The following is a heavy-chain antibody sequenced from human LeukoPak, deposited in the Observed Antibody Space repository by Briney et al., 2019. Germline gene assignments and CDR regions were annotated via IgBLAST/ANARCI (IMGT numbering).Heavy chain of an antibody. CDR3: ARDRRVRGVISNWFDP. D-gene: IGHD3-10*01. Sequence: PSETLSLTCAVYGGSFSGYYWSWIRQPPGKGLGWIGEINHSGGTNYNPSLKSRVTISVDTSKNQFSLKLSSVTAADTAVYYCARDRRVRGVISNWFDPWGQGTLVTVSS. V-gene: IGHV4-34*01. J-gene: IGHJ5*02. CDR1: GGSFSGYY. CDR2: INHSGGT.